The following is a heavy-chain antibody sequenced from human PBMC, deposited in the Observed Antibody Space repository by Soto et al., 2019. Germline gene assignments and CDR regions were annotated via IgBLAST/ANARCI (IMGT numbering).Heavy chain of an antibody. CDR1: GFTFSSYE. J-gene: IGHJ6*02. CDR3: ARDCSGGSCYSTYYYYGMDV. V-gene: IGHV3-48*03. D-gene: IGHD2-15*01. Sequence: GGSLRLSCAASGFTFSSYEMNWVRQAPGKGLEWVSYISSSGSTIYYADSVKGRFTISRDNAKNSLYLQMNSLRAEDTAVYYCARDCSGGSCYSTYYYYGMDVWGQGTTVTVS. CDR2: ISSSGSTI.